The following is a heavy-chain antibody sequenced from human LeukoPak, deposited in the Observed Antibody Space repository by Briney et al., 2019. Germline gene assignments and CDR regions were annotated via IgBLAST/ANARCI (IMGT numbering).Heavy chain of an antibody. D-gene: IGHD3-22*01. V-gene: IGHV3-21*01. CDR3: ARDQYFYDSRVYSSMTPYFDS. J-gene: IGHJ4*02. Sequence: PGGSLRLSCAASEFTFSSYSMNWVRQAPGKGLEWVSSISSTSIYIYYADSVKGRFTISRDNAKKSLDLQMNSLRAEDTAVYYCARDQYFYDSRVYSSMTPYFDSWGQGTLVTVSS. CDR2: ISSTSIYI. CDR1: EFTFSSYS.